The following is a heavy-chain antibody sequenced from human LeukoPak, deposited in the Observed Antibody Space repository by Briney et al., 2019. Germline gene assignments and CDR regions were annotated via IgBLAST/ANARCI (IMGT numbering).Heavy chain of an antibody. CDR3: ARGHPIVATTQGLPNYFDY. V-gene: IGHV4-59*01. CDR1: GCSISSYY. CDR2: IYYSGST. D-gene: IGHD5-12*01. Sequence: WETLSLTCTVSGCSISSYYWSWLRQPPGKGLEWIGYIYYSGSTNYNPSLKSRVTISVDTSKNQFSLKLSSVTAADTAVYYCARGHPIVATTQGLPNYFDYWGQGTLVTVSS. J-gene: IGHJ4*02.